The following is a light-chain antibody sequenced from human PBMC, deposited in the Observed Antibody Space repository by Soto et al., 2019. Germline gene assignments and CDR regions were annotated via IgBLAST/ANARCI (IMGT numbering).Light chain of an antibody. Sequence: EIVLTQSPATLSLSPGERATLSCRASQSVSSYLAWYQQKPGQAPRLLVYDVSNRATGIPARFSGSGSGTDFTLTISSLEPEDFAVYYCQQRSNWPPRSITFGQGTRLEIK. CDR1: QSVSSY. CDR3: QQRSNWPPRSIT. J-gene: IGKJ5*01. V-gene: IGKV3-11*01. CDR2: DVS.